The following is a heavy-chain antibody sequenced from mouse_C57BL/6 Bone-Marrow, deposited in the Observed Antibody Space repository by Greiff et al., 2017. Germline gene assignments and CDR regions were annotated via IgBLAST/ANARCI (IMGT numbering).Heavy chain of an antibody. CDR2: ISSGGSYT. J-gene: IGHJ4*01. CDR1: GFTFSSYG. V-gene: IGHV5-6*02. Sequence: DVKLVESGGDLVKPGGSLKLSCAASGFTFSSYGMSWVRQTPDKRLEWVATISSGGSYTYYPDSVKGRFTISRDNAKNTLYLQMSSLKSEDTAMYYCARPGSKGDYAMDYWGQGTSVTVSP. D-gene: IGHD1-1*01. CDR3: ARPGSKGDYAMDY.